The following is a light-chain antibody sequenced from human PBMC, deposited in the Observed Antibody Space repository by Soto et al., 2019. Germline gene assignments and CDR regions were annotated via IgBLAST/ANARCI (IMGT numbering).Light chain of an antibody. CDR3: QQYGSSPSIT. CDR2: AVS. J-gene: IGKJ5*01. CDR1: RTVDSTY. Sequence: EIVLTQSPGTLSLSPGQRATISCRASRTVDSTYLAWYQQKPGQAPRLLIYAVSDRATGIPDRFSGSGSGTDFTLSISRLEPEDFAVYYCQQYGSSPSITFGQGTRREIK. V-gene: IGKV3-20*01.